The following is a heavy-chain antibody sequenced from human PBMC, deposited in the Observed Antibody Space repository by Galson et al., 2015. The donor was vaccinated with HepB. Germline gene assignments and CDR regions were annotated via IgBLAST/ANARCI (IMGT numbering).Heavy chain of an antibody. Sequence: SVKVSCKASGYTFTSYGISWVRQAPGQGLEWMGWISAYNGNTNYAQKLQGRVTMTTDTSTSTAYMELRSLRSDDTAVYYCARTSSGSLSWGWFDPWGQGTLVTVSS. J-gene: IGHJ5*02. V-gene: IGHV1-18*01. D-gene: IGHD3-10*01. CDR1: GYTFTSYG. CDR2: ISAYNGNT. CDR3: ARTSSGSLSWGWFDP.